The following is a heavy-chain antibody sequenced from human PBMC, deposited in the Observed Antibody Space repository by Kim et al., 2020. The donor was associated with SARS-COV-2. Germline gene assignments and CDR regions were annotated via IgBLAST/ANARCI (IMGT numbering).Heavy chain of an antibody. CDR3: GHTGADDYGDPRACFDS. Sequence: SGPTLVKPTQTLTLTCTFSGFSLRTNGVGVGWIRQPPGKALEWLALIYWNDDKRYSPSLKSRLTITKENSKNQVVLAMTNMDPVDTATYYCGHTGADDYGDPRACFDSWGQGTLVTVSS. D-gene: IGHD4-17*01. CDR1: GFSLRTNGVG. CDR2: IYWNDDK. V-gene: IGHV2-5*01. J-gene: IGHJ4*02.